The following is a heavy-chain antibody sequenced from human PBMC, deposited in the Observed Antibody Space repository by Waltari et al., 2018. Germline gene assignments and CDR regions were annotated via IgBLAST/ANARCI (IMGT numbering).Heavy chain of an antibody. J-gene: IGHJ3*02. CDR1: GYTFTSSA. CDR2: IVVGSGNT. CDR3: AAGVAAEAGVTFDI. V-gene: IGHV1-58*02. Sequence: QLVQSGAEVKKPGASVKVSCKASGYTFTSSAMQWVRQARGQRLEWIGGIVVGSGNTNYAQKFQERVTITRDMSTSTAYMELSSLRSEDTAVYYCAAGVAAEAGVTFDIWGQGTMVTVSS. D-gene: IGHD6-13*01.